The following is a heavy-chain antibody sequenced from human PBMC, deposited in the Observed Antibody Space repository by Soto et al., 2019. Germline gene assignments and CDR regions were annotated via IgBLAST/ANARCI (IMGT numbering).Heavy chain of an antibody. Sequence: QVQLVQSGAEVKKPGASVKVSCKASGYTFTSYGISWVRQAPGQGLEWMGWISAYNGNTNYAQKLQGRVTMTTDTSTSTAYMELRSLRSDDTAVYYCARDGGYCISTSCYIPRPEYCGMDVWGQGTTVTVSS. CDR3: ARDGGYCISTSCYIPRPEYCGMDV. J-gene: IGHJ6*02. CDR1: GYTFTSYG. V-gene: IGHV1-18*01. CDR2: ISAYNGNT. D-gene: IGHD2-2*02.